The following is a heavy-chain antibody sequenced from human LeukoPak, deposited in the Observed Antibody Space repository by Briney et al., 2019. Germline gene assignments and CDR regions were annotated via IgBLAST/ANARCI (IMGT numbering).Heavy chain of an antibody. D-gene: IGHD2-2*01. CDR1: GGSISSGGYY. CDR3: AGRYCSSTSCYPYDYYYGMDV. Sequence: SQTLSLTCTVSGGSISSGGYYWSWIRQHPGKGLEWIGYIYYSGSTYYNPSLKSRVTISVDTSKNQFSLKLSSVTAADTAVYYCAGRYCSSTSCYPYDYYYGMDVWGQGTTVTVSS. CDR2: IYYSGST. V-gene: IGHV4-31*03. J-gene: IGHJ6*02.